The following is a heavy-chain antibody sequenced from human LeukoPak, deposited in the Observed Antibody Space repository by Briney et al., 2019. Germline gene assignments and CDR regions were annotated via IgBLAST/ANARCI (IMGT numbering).Heavy chain of an antibody. CDR2: IYRGRST. Sequence: SLSLTCTVSGDSIISGSYYWNWIRQPAGKTLEWIGRIYRGRSTNYNPSVESRATISIDTADTRFSLRLSSVTAADTAIYYCARVWWHRRHWFDSWGQGTLVTVSS. J-gene: IGHJ5*01. V-gene: IGHV4-61*02. CDR1: GDSIISGSYY. D-gene: IGHD2-15*01. CDR3: ARVWWHRRHWFDS.